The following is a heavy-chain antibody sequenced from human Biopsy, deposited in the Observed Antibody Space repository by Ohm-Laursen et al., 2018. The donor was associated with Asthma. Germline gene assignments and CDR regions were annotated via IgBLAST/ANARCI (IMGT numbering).Heavy chain of an antibody. CDR2: IYYSGST. J-gene: IGHJ6*02. CDR3: ARAQAAQYYYGMDV. D-gene: IGHD6-6*01. Sequence: TLSLTCTVSGGAIDSGAYYWSWIRQLPGKGLEWIGYIYYSGSTYYNPSLKSRVTISLDRTKSQFSLKLSSVTAADTALYYCARAQAAQYYYGMDVWGQGTTVIVSS. CDR1: GGAIDSGAYY. V-gene: IGHV4-30-4*08.